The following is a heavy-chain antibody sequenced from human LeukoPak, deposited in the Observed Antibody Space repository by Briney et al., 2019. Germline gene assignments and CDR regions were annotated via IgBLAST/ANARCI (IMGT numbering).Heavy chain of an antibody. D-gene: IGHD6-19*01. J-gene: IGHJ4*02. CDR3: ARDQGLLVVAGRFGY. CDR2: ISSSNSYI. V-gene: IGHV3-21*01. CDR1: GFTFSSYS. Sequence: GGSLRLSCAASGFTFSSYSMNWVRQAPGKGLEWVSSISSSNSYIYNAESVKGRFTISRDNAKNSLYLQMNSLRAEDTAVYYCARDQGLLVVAGRFGYWGQGTLVTVSS.